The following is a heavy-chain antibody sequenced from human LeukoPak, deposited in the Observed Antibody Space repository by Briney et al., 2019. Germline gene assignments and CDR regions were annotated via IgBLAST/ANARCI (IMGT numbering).Heavy chain of an antibody. D-gene: IGHD4-17*01. CDR3: ARARFEVYTVRSFYYGMDV. J-gene: IGHJ6*02. CDR2: INDSGST. Sequence: SETLSLTCAVYGGSLSGYYWSWIRQPPGKGLEWIGEINDSGSTSYTPSLKNRVTISLDTSKNQFSLKLFSMTAADTAVYYCARARFEVYTVRSFYYGMDVWGQGTTVTVSS. V-gene: IGHV4-34*01. CDR1: GGSLSGYY.